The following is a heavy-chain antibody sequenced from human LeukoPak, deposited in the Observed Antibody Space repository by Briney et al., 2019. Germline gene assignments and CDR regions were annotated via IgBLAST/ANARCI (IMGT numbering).Heavy chain of an antibody. Sequence: SQTLSLTCTVSGGSICSGDYYWRWIRQPPGKGLEWNGYIYYSGSTYNNPCLKSRVTISVDTSKNQFSLKLSSVTAADTAVYYCARGRFGVKVAFDIWGQGTMVTVSS. V-gene: IGHV4-30-4*01. D-gene: IGHD2/OR15-2a*01. CDR1: GGSICSGDYY. CDR3: ARGRFGVKVAFDI. J-gene: IGHJ3*02. CDR2: IYYSGST.